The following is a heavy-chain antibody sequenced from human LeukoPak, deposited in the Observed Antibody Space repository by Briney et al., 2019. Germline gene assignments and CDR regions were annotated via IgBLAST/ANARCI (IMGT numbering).Heavy chain of an antibody. Sequence: SETLSLTCAVYGGSFSGYYWSWIRQPPGKGLEWIGEINHSGSTNYNPSLKSRVTISVDTSKNQFSLKLSSVTAADTAVYYCARGRYSSGWVYYYYYGMDVWGQGTTVTVSS. CDR1: GGSFSGYY. CDR3: ARGRYSSGWVYYYYYGMDV. CDR2: INHSGST. J-gene: IGHJ6*02. D-gene: IGHD6-19*01. V-gene: IGHV4-34*01.